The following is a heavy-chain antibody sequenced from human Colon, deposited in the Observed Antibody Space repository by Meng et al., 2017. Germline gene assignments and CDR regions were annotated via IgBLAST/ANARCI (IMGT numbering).Heavy chain of an antibody. J-gene: IGHJ5*02. D-gene: IGHD3/OR15-3a*01. CDR3: ARVLSGLEDWFDP. CDR2: SRNIITNYAI. CDR1: GFTFNDHY. V-gene: IGHV3-72*01. Sequence: LLQLGRFLGQAGVALRLSCLAFGFTFNDHYRDWVRQAPGKHLEWVGRSRNIITNYAIAYAASVKGSFTISRDDSKNSVYLQMNKLKTEDTAVYYCARVLSGLEDWFDPWGQGTLVTVSS.